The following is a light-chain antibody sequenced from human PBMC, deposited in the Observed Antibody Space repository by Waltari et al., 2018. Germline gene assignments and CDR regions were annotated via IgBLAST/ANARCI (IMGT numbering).Light chain of an antibody. CDR2: EAT. J-gene: IGLJ1*01. CDR3: CSYAGGTAYV. CDR1: SSDIGTYNF. V-gene: IGLV2-23*01. Sequence: SALTQPASVSGSPGQSITISCTGTSSDIGTYNFVSWYQEYPGKAPKLIIYEATKRPAGGSDRLSASKSGNTASLTISGLQADDEADYSCCSYAGGTAYVFGTGTRVTVL.